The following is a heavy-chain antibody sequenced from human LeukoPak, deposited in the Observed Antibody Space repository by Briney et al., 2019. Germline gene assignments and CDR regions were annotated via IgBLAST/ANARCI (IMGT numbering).Heavy chain of an antibody. CDR3: ARDLKGLVNDVFDI. Sequence: GGSLRLSCAASGFTFRTYWMHWVRRAPGKGLVWVSHSNSDGSTTSYADSVKGRFTISRDNAKNTLYLQMNSLRAEDTAVYYCARDLKGLVNDVFDIWGQGTMVTVSS. D-gene: IGHD4-23*01. CDR2: SNSDGSTT. J-gene: IGHJ3*02. CDR1: GFTFRTYW. V-gene: IGHV3-74*01.